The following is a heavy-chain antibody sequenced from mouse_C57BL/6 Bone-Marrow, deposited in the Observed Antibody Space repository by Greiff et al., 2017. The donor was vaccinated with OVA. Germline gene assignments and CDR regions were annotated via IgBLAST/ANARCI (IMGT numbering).Heavy chain of an antibody. D-gene: IGHD1-1*01. J-gene: IGHJ2*01. V-gene: IGHV1-81*01. CDR1: GYTFTSYG. Sequence: VKLQESGAELARPGASVKLSCKASGYTFTSYGISWVKQRTGQGLEWIGEIYPRSGNTYYNEKFKGKATLTADTSSSTAYMELRRLTSEDSAVYFCARYYYGSSYDDWGQGTTLTVSS. CDR3: ARYYYGSSYDD. CDR2: IYPRSGNT.